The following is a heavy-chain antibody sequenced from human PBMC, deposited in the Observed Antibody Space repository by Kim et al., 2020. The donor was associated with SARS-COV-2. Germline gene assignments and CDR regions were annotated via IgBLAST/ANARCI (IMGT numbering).Heavy chain of an antibody. J-gene: IGHJ3*01. CDR3: ARVPLRESSAWAGDGFDF. V-gene: IGHV3-7*03. CDR1: GFTFSAYW. CDR2: INQDGSEE. Sequence: GGSLRLSCAASGFTFSAYWMSWVRQAPGKGLEWVATINQDGSEEHYVDSVKGRFTISRDNAKNSLYVQLNSLRAEDTAVYYCARVPLRESSAWAGDGFDFWGQGTMVIVYS. D-gene: IGHD6-19*01.